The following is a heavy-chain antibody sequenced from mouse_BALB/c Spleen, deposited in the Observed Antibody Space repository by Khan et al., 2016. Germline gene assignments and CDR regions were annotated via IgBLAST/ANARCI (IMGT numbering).Heavy chain of an antibody. CDR3: ATARPTWFAY. Sequence: QIQLVQSGPELKKPGETVKISCKASGYTFTDYSMHWVKQAPGKGLKWMGWINTETGEPTYADDFKGRFAFSLETSASTAYLQINNLKNEDTATYFCATARPTWFAYWGQGTLVTVSA. D-gene: IGHD3-1*01. V-gene: IGHV9-2-1*01. CDR2: INTETGEP. CDR1: GYTFTDYS. J-gene: IGHJ3*01.